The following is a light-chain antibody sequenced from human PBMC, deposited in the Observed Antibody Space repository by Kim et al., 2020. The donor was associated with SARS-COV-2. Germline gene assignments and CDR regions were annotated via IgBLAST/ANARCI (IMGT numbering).Light chain of an antibody. Sequence: GQRLPSSCSGNTSNIVSNDVSWVQQLPGTAPEVLIYRNDQRPSGVPDRFSGSKSGTSASLASSGLRSEEEADYYCAAWDDSLSGWVFGGGSKVTVL. CDR2: RND. CDR1: TSNIVSND. CDR3: AAWDDSLSGWV. J-gene: IGLJ3*02. V-gene: IGLV1-47*01.